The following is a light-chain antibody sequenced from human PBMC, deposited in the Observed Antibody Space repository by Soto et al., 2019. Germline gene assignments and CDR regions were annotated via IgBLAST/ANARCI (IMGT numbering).Light chain of an antibody. CDR3: AAWDDSLNGYV. Sequence: QSVLTQSPSASGTPGQRVTISCSGSTSNIGSNTVNWYQQFPGTAPKPLIYSNNQRPSGVPDRFSGSKSGTSASLAISGLQSEDEADYYCAAWDDSLNGYVFGAGTKVTVL. J-gene: IGLJ1*01. CDR1: TSNIGSNT. V-gene: IGLV1-44*01. CDR2: SNN.